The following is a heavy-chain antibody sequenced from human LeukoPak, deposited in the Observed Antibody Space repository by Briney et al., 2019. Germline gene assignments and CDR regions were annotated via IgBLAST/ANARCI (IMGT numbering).Heavy chain of an antibody. CDR1: GGSISSGGYY. V-gene: IGHV4-31*03. Sequence: SETLSRTCTVSGGSISSGGYYWSWIRQHPGKGLEWIGYIYYSGSTYYNPSLKSRVTISVDTSKNQFSLKLSSVTAADTAVYYCARNDYKYYFDYWGQGTLVTVSS. CDR2: IYYSGST. CDR3: ARNDYKYYFDY. J-gene: IGHJ4*02. D-gene: IGHD3-10*01.